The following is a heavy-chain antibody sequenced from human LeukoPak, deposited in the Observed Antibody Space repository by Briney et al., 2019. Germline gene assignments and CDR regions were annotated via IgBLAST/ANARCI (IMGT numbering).Heavy chain of an antibody. CDR2: ISAYNGNT. CDR3: ARGRYCSGGSCYYRWFDP. J-gene: IGHJ5*02. Sequence: ASVKVSCKASGYTFTSYGISWVRQAPGQGLEWMGWISAYNGNTNYAQKLQGRVTMTTDTSTSTAYMELRSLRSDDTAVYYCARGRYCSGGSCYYRWFDPWGQGTLVTVSS. CDR1: GYTFTSYG. V-gene: IGHV1-18*01. D-gene: IGHD2-15*01.